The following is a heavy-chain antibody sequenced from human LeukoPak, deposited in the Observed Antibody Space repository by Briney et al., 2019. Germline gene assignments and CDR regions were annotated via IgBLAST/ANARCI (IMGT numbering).Heavy chain of an antibody. CDR3: ARDSYYDFWSGYSPVAFDI. CDR1: GGSISSGGYY. Sequence: SETLSLTCTVSGGSISSGGYYWSWIRQHPGKGLEWIGYIYYSGSTYYNPSLKSRVTISVDTSKNQFSLKLSSVTAADTAVYYCARDSYYDFWSGYSPVAFDIWGQGTMVTVSS. CDR2: IYYSGST. V-gene: IGHV4-31*03. J-gene: IGHJ3*02. D-gene: IGHD3-3*01.